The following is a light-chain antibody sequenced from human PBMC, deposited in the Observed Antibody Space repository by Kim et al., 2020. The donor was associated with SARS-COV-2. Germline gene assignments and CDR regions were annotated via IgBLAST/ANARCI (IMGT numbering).Light chain of an antibody. J-gene: IGLJ3*02. V-gene: IGLV2-11*01. Sequence: GQSVTISCTGTSSDVGGYNYVSWYQQHPGKAPKLMIYDVTKRPSGVPDRFSGSKSANTASLTISGLQAEDEADYYCCSYAGNYIWVFGGGTQLTVL. CDR1: SSDVGGYNY. CDR2: DVT. CDR3: CSYAGNYIWV.